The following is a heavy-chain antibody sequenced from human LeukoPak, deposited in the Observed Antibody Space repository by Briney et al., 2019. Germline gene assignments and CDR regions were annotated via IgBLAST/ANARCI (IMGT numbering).Heavy chain of an antibody. CDR3: AREGGDLGAFDV. J-gene: IGHJ3*01. Sequence: GGSLRLSCGASGLYFDSHAMHWVRQAPGKGLEWVAFISCTGGNEYYADPVKGRFTISRDNSKNTLYLQMNSLRIEDTAVYFCAREGGDLGAFDVWGQGTVVTVSS. D-gene: IGHD3-10*01. CDR1: GLYFDSHA. CDR2: ISCTGGNE. V-gene: IGHV3-30*04.